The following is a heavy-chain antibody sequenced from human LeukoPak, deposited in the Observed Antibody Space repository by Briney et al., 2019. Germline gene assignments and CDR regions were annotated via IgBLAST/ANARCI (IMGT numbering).Heavy chain of an antibody. V-gene: IGHV4-61*02. J-gene: IGHJ4*02. CDR2: IYTSGST. Sequence: SETLSLTCTVSGGSISNGSYYWSWIRQPAGKGLEWIGRIYTSGSTNYNPSLKSRVTISVDTSKNQFSLKLSSVTAADTAVYYCARSITMVRGVEYYFDYWGQGTLVTVSS. CDR3: ARSITMVRGVEYYFDY. CDR1: GGSISNGSYY. D-gene: IGHD3-10*01.